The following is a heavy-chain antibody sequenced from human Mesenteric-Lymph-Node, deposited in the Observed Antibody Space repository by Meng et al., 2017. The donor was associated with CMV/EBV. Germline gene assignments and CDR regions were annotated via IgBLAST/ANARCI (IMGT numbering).Heavy chain of an antibody. V-gene: IGHV1-2*02. D-gene: IGHD3-3*01. CDR3: ARARLYSDFWSGYYDPFDI. J-gene: IGHJ3*02. CDR2: INPNGGT. Sequence: ASVKVSCKASGHTFSDYYMHWVRQAPGQGLEWMGWINPNGGTTYAQKFQGRVTMTRDTSIRTVYMELSRLRSDDTAMYYCARARLYSDFWSGYYDPFDIWGQGTMVTV. CDR1: GHTFSDYY.